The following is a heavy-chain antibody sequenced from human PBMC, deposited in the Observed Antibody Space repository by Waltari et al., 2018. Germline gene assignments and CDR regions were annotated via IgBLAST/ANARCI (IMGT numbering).Heavy chain of an antibody. D-gene: IGHD2-21*01. CDR1: GFSLTTSGVA. Sequence: QITLKESGPTLVKPTQPLPLTCAFSGFSLTTSGVAVGWIRQPPGKALEWLALIYGNDDKRYSPSLKTRLTITRETSKNQVVLTMTNMDPVDTATYYCAHRVLWRFDSWGQGTLVTVSS. CDR2: IYGNDDK. V-gene: IGHV2-5*01. CDR3: AHRVLWRFDS. J-gene: IGHJ5*01.